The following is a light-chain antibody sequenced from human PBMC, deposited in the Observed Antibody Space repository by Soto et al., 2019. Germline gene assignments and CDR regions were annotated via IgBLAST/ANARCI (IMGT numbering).Light chain of an antibody. CDR1: QDISNY. V-gene: IGKV1-27*01. CDR3: QKLISSPWT. Sequence: DFQMTQSPSSLPASVGDRVTITCRASQDISNYVAWYQQRPGQVPKLLIYSASTLHSGVPSRFSGSGSGTDFTLTISSLQPEDFGTYYCQKLISSPWTFGQGTRVEF. J-gene: IGKJ1*01. CDR2: SAS.